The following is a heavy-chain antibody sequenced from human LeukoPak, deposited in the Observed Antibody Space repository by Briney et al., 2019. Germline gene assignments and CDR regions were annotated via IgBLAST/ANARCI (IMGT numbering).Heavy chain of an antibody. CDR1: GFPVSSNY. CDR3: ARDLAGYNSFDY. J-gene: IGHJ4*02. Sequence: GGSLRLSCAASGFPVSSNYMSWVRQAPGKGLEWVSSIYSGGSTYYTDSVKGRFTISRDNSKNTLYLQMNSLRAEDTAVYYCARDLAGYNSFDYWGEGTLVTVSS. CDR2: IYSGGST. V-gene: IGHV3-66*01. D-gene: IGHD5-24*01.